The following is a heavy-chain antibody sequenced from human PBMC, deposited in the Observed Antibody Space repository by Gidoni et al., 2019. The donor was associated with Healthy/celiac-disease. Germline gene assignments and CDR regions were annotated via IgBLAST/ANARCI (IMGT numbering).Heavy chain of an antibody. D-gene: IGHD3-10*01. CDR1: GYTCTSYD. CDR3: ARGGRNYYGSGSYVL. V-gene: IGHV1-8*01. J-gene: IGHJ4*02. Sequence: QVQLVPSGAEVKKPGPSVKVTCKASGYTCTSYDINWVRQATGQGLEWMGWMNPNSGNKGYAQKFQGRVTMTRNTSISTAYMELSSLRSEDTAVYYCARGGRNYYGSGSYVLWGQGTLVTVSS. CDR2: MNPNSGNK.